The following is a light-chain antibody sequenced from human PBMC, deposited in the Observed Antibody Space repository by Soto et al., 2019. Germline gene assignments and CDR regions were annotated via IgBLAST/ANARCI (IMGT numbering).Light chain of an antibody. CDR1: SSDVGGYNY. CDR2: EVS. CDR3: SSFAGNNNLV. J-gene: IGLJ2*01. Sequence: QSALTQPPSASGSPGQSVTISCTETSSDVGGYNYVSWYQQHPGKAPKLMISEVSKRPSGVPDRFSGSKSGNTASLTVSGLHAEDEADYYCSSFAGNNNLVFGGGTKLTVL. V-gene: IGLV2-8*01.